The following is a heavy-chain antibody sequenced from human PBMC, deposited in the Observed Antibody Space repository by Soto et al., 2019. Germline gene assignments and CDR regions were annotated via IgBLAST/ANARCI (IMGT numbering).Heavy chain of an antibody. D-gene: IGHD4-17*01. CDR3: ARDLSGDYGALDT. CDR1: GFTFSSYG. V-gene: IGHV3-33*01. J-gene: IGHJ3*02. CDR2: IWYDGSNK. Sequence: PGGSLRLSCAAPGFTFSSYGMHWARQGPGKGLEWVAVIWYDGSNKVYADSVKGRFTISKDNSKNTLYLQMNSLRAEDTAVYYCARDLSGDYGALDTWGQGTMVTVSS.